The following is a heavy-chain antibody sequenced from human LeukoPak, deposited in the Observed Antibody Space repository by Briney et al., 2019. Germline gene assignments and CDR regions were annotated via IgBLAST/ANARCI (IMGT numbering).Heavy chain of an antibody. J-gene: IGHJ4*02. V-gene: IGHV3-30*02. CDR3: AKETYALGFDY. CDR1: GFTFSNFG. Sequence: GGSLRLPCAASGFTFSNFGMHWVRQAPGNGLEWVAFIRFDGTSEFYADSVKGRFTISRDNSKNTLYLQMNSLRAEDTAVYYCAKETYALGFDYWGQGTLVTVSS. CDR2: IRFDGTSE.